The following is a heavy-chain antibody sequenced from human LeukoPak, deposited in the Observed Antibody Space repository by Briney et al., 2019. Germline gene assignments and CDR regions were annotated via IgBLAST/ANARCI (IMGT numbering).Heavy chain of an antibody. V-gene: IGHV1-18*01. Sequence: APVKVSCKASGYTFTSYGISWVRQAPGQGLEWMGWISAYNGNTNYAQKFQGRVTMTRDTSTSTVYMELSSLRSEDTAVYYCARESGGTAGPDYWGQGTLVTVSS. J-gene: IGHJ4*02. CDR1: GYTFTSYG. CDR3: ARESGGTAGPDY. CDR2: ISAYNGNT. D-gene: IGHD2-15*01.